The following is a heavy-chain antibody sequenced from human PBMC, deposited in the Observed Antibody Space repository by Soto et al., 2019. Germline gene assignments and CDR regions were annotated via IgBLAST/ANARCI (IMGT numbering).Heavy chain of an antibody. CDR3: ARGAYGGRFDY. J-gene: IGHJ4*02. CDR2: ISAGGGGT. Sequence: EMQLVESGGGLVKPGGSLRLSCAASGFTFSNYAMSWVRQAPGKGLEWVSTISAGGGGTSYADSVKGRFTISRDNSKNTLYLQMNSLGPEDTAVYYCARGAYGGRFDYWGQGTLVTVSS. V-gene: IGHV3-23*04. CDR1: GFTFSNYA. D-gene: IGHD2-21*01.